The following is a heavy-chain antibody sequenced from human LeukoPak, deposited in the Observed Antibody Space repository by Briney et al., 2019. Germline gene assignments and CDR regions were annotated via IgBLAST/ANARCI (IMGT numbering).Heavy chain of an antibody. CDR2: IIPIFGTA. D-gene: IGHD1-26*01. CDR3: ARVGFEGATMDY. CDR1: GGTFSSYA. J-gene: IGHJ4*02. V-gene: IGHV1-69*05. Sequence: SVKVSCKASGGTFSSYAISWVRQAPGQGLEWMGRIIPIFGTANYAQKFQGRVTITTDESTSTAYMELSSLRSEDTAVYYCARVGFEGATMDYWGQGTQVTVSS.